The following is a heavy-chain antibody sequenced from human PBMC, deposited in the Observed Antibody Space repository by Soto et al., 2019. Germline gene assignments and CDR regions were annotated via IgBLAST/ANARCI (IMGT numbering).Heavy chain of an antibody. CDR3: ASMTTVTKRLKYYYGMDV. V-gene: IGHV4-39*01. CDR1: GDSISSTSYY. J-gene: IGHJ6*02. Sequence: PSETLSLTCSVSGDSISSTSYYWGWIRQSPGKGLEWIGNIYFSGTAYYSPSLRSRVTMSVDTSKNQFSLKLSSVTAPDTAVYYCASMTTVTKRLKYYYGMDVWGQGTTVTVSS. CDR2: IYFSGTA. D-gene: IGHD4-4*01.